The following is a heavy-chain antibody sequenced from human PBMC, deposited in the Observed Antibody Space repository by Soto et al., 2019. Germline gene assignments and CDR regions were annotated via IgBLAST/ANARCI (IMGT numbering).Heavy chain of an antibody. D-gene: IGHD3-3*01. J-gene: IGHJ4*02. CDR3: ATTPAGDYDFWSGYYSGDY. CDR2: IYYSGST. Sequence: PSETLSLTCTVSGGSISSSSYYWGWIRQPPGKGLEWIGSIYYSGSTYYSPSLKSRVTISVDTSKNQFSLKLSSVTAADTAVYYCATTPAGDYDFWSGYYSGDYWGQGTLVTVSS. V-gene: IGHV4-39*01. CDR1: GGSISSSSYY.